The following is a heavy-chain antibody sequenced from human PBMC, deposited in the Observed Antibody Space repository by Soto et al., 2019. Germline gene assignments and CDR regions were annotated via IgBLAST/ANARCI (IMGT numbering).Heavy chain of an antibody. D-gene: IGHD2-2*01. Sequence: QVQLQESGPGLVKPSGTLSLTCAVSGASISSSNWWNWVRQAPGKGLEWIGEIFHSGSTNYNPSLKSRVTISVDKSKNQFSLRLSSVTAADTAVYYCARALQGCSGTSCYLDIWGQGTTVTASA. CDR2: IFHSGST. V-gene: IGHV4-4*02. CDR1: GASISSSNW. CDR3: ARALQGCSGTSCYLDI. J-gene: IGHJ3*02.